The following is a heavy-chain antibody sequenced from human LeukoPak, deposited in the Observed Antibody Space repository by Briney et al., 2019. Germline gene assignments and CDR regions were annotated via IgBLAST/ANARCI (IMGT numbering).Heavy chain of an antibody. CDR3: ARDPSYYDSSGYLDY. J-gene: IGHJ4*02. CDR2: ISYDGSNK. Sequence: GRSLRLSCAASKFTFSSYAMHWVRQAPGKGLEWVTVISYDGSNKSYADSVKGRFTISRDNSKNTLYLQMNSLRAEDTAVYYCARDPSYYDSSGYLDYWGQGTLVTVSS. V-gene: IGHV3-30*01. CDR1: KFTFSSYA. D-gene: IGHD3-22*01.